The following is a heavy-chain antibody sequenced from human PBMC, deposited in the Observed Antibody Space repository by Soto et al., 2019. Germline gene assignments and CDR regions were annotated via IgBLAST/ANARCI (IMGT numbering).Heavy chain of an antibody. CDR2: VGGSGSFT. D-gene: IGHD6-25*01. CDR3: AKCGYFSGGDFDI. V-gene: IGHV3-23*01. Sequence: EMQLLESGGSLVQPGESLRLSCAASGFRFSSYAMRWVRQAPGKGLEWVSTVGGSGSFTHYADSVKGRSSISRDNSKNRLYLQMDSRRAEDTAVYYCAKCGYFSGGDFDIWGLGTMVTVSS. J-gene: IGHJ3*02. CDR1: GFRFSSYA.